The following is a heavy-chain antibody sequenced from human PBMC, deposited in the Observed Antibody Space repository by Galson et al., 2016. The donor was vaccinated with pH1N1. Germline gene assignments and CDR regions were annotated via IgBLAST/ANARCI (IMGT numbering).Heavy chain of an antibody. CDR3: ARDSEYSGHEGFH. CDR2: ILYDGTNE. V-gene: IGHV3-30*19. CDR1: GFTFQKYG. Sequence: SLRLSCATSGFTFQKYGIHWVRQAPGKGLEWVAVILYDGTNEYYADSVKGRFTISREKTQSTVYLQMNSLRTEDTAVYYCARDSEYSGHEGFHWAQGTLVIVSS. D-gene: IGHD5-12*01. J-gene: IGHJ4*02.